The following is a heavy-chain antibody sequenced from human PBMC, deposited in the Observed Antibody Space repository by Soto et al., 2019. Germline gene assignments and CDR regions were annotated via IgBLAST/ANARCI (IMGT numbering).Heavy chain of an antibody. CDR2: IIPMFHTP. CDR1: GDSFSNYA. Sequence: QVQLVQSGAEVKKPGSSVRVSCKVSGDSFSNYAVSWVRQAPGQGLAWMGGIIPMFHTPNYAQMYQDRIFINADEATSTVYMDLTSLRSDDTAIYYCARGSLFGDYGDFDHWGQGTLVTVSS. J-gene: IGHJ4*02. V-gene: IGHV1-69*01. CDR3: ARGSLFGDYGDFDH. D-gene: IGHD4-17*01.